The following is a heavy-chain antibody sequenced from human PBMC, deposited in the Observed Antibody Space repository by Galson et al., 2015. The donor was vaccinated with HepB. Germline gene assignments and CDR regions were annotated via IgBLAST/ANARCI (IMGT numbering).Heavy chain of an antibody. CDR3: ARSRASDF. CDR1: GFTFSNYT. J-gene: IGHJ4*02. CDR2: ISSTSSAI. D-gene: IGHD1-26*01. Sequence: SLRLSCAASGFTFSNYTMNWVRQAPGKGLEWVSSISSTSSAIYYADSVKGRFTISRDNAKNSLYLQMNSLRDEDTAVYYCARSRASDFWGQGTLVTVSS. V-gene: IGHV3-48*02.